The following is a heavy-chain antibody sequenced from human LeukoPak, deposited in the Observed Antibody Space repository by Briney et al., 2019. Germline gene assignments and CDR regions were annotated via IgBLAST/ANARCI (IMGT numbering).Heavy chain of an antibody. Sequence: GGSLRLSCAASGFTFSSYWMTWVRQAPGKGLEWVANIKQDGSEKYYMDSVKGRFTISRDNAKNSLYLQMNSLRAEDTAVYYCARRFLVYGRAFDIWGQGTMVTVSS. CDR2: IKQDGSEK. J-gene: IGHJ3*02. V-gene: IGHV3-7*01. D-gene: IGHD4-17*01. CDR1: GFTFSSYW. CDR3: ARRFLVYGRAFDI.